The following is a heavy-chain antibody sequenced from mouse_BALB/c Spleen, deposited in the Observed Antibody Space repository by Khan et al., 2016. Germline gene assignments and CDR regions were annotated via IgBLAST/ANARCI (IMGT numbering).Heavy chain of an antibody. CDR3: ASSNSY. Sequence: QVQLQQSGAELVKPGASVKLSCKASGYTFTSYYIYWVKQRPGQGLEWIGEINPNNGGTNFNERFKSKATLTVDKSSSTSYMQLSSLPSEDSAVYCCASSNSYWGQGTTLTVSS. V-gene: IGHV1S81*02. CDR1: GYTFTSYY. D-gene: IGHD2-5*01. J-gene: IGHJ2*01. CDR2: INPNNGGT.